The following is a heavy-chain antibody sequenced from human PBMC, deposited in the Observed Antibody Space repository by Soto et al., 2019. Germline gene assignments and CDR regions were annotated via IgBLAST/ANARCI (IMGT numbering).Heavy chain of an antibody. CDR3: ARDYEEIPRYCSGGSCYVNWFDP. V-gene: IGHV1-3*01. CDR1: GNTVPNYA. Sequence: ASVKVSCKASGNTVPNYAIHRVRQAPGQRLEWMGWINAGNGNTKYAQKFQGRVTITGDTSASTAYMELSSLRSEDTAVYYCARDYEEIPRYCSGGSCYVNWFDPWGQGTLVTVSS. J-gene: IGHJ5*02. CDR2: INAGNGNT. D-gene: IGHD2-15*01.